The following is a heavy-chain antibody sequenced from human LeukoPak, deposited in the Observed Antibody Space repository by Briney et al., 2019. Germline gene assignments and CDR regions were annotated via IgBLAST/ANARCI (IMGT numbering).Heavy chain of an antibody. CDR2: VFASGTT. D-gene: IGHD1-1*01. Sequence: SETLSLTGSVSGDSISRYYWNWIRQPAGKGLEWIGRVFASGTTNYNPSLTSRVSISADKSKNQVSLRLSSVTAADTAIYYCARGWKQLVYWGQGALVTVSS. J-gene: IGHJ4*02. V-gene: IGHV4-4*07. CDR3: ARGWKQLVY. CDR1: GDSISRYY.